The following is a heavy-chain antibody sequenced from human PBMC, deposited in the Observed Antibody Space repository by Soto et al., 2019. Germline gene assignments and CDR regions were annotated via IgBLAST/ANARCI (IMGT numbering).Heavy chain of an antibody. CDR1: GFTFSSYA. CDR3: AKDRHSGYSGVYYFDY. J-gene: IGHJ4*02. D-gene: IGHD5-12*01. Sequence: GGSLRLSCAASGFTFSSYAWSWVPQAPGKGREGVSAISGSGGSTYYADSVKGRFTISRDNSKNTLYLQMNSLRAEDTAVYYCAKDRHSGYSGVYYFDYWGQGTLVTVSS. V-gene: IGHV3-23*01. CDR2: ISGSGGST.